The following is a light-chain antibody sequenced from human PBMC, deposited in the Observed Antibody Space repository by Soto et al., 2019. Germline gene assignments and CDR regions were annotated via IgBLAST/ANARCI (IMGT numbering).Light chain of an antibody. Sequence: SYELTQPPSVSVAPGKTARITCGGNNIGSKSVHWYQQKPGQAPVLVIYYDSDRPSGIPERFSGSNSGNTATLTISRVEAGDEDDYYCQVWDRSSDHWVFGGGTKLTVL. CDR3: QVWDRSSDHWV. V-gene: IGLV3-21*04. J-gene: IGLJ3*02. CDR2: YDS. CDR1: NIGSKS.